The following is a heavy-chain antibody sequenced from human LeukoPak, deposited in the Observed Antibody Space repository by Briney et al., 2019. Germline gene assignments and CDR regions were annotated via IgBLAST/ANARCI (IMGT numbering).Heavy chain of an antibody. D-gene: IGHD3-16*01. CDR2: MNPNSGNT. Sequence: ASVKVSCKASGYTFTSYNINWVRQATGQGLEWMGWMNPNSGNTGYAQKFQGRVTITRNTSISTAYMVLSSLRSDDTAVYYCVRRGAQHAFDIWGQGTMVTVSS. J-gene: IGHJ3*02. V-gene: IGHV1-8*03. CDR3: VRRGAQHAFDI. CDR1: GYTFTSYN.